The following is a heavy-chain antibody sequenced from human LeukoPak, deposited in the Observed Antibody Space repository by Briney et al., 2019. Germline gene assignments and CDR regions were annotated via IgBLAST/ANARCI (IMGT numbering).Heavy chain of an antibody. Sequence: GGSLRLSCAASGFTFSSYYMSWVRQAPGKGLEWVANIKQDGSERNYVDSVKGRFTISRDNAKNSLYLQMNSLRADDTAVYYCVGLAGRVTVLDWGQGTLVTVSS. CDR3: VGLAGRVTVLD. J-gene: IGHJ4*02. D-gene: IGHD3/OR15-3a*01. CDR2: IKQDGSER. CDR1: GFTFSSYY. V-gene: IGHV3-7*01.